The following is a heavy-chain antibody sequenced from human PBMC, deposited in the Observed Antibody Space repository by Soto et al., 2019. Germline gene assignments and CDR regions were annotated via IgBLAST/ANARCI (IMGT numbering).Heavy chain of an antibody. V-gene: IGHV4-38-2*02. D-gene: IGHD4-17*01. Sequence: SETLSLTCSVSGYSISSGYYWAWVRQPPGKGLEWIGEINHSGSTNYNPFLKSRVTISVDTSKNQFSLKLSSVTAADTAVYYCARGPRLTVNYALDIWGQGTMGTVSS. CDR1: GYSISSGYY. J-gene: IGHJ3*02. CDR3: ARGPRLTVNYALDI. CDR2: INHSGST.